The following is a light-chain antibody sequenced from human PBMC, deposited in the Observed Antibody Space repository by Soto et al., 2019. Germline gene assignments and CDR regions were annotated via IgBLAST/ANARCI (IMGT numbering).Light chain of an antibody. J-gene: IGKJ5*01. CDR3: QQLNSYPFT. V-gene: IGKV1-9*01. CDR2: AAS. Sequence: DIQLTQSPSFLSASVGDRVTITCRASQGLSSDLAWYQQKPGKAPKLLIYAASTLQSGVPSRFSGSGSVTEFTLTISSLQPEDFATYYCQQLNSYPFTFGQGTRLEIK. CDR1: QGLSSD.